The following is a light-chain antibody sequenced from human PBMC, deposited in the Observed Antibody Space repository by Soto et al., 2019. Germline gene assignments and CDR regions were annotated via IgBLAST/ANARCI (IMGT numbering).Light chain of an antibody. CDR1: QSVSSN. V-gene: IGKV3D-15*01. CDR2: GAS. CDR3: QQDSTWPSLT. J-gene: IGKJ4*01. Sequence: EIAMTQYAATLSVSPGERATLSCRASQSVSSNLAWYQQKPGQAPRLLIYGASIRATGIPARFSGSGSGTKLTLTISSLPAEDSAVSYCQQDSTWPSLTFGGGKKGAIK.